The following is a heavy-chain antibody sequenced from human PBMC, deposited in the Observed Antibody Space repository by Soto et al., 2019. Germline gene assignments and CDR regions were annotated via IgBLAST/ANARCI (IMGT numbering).Heavy chain of an antibody. CDR2: IYKSATT. J-gene: IGHJ5*01. CDR1: GDSISDLDYF. CDR3: ARGRYCLTGRCFPNWFDS. Sequence: SETLSLTCSVSGDSISDLDYFWAWIRQPPGQALEYIGYIYKSATTYYNPSFESRVAISVDTSKSQFSLNVTSVTAADTAVYFCARGRYCLTGRCFPNWFDSWGQGALVTVSS. D-gene: IGHD7-27*01. V-gene: IGHV4-30-4*01.